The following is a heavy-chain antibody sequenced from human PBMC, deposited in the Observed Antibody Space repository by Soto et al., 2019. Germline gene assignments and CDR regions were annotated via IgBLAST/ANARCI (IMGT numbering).Heavy chain of an antibody. V-gene: IGHV3-30-3*01. CDR1: GFTFSSYA. D-gene: IGHD6-25*01. CDR2: ISYDGSNK. CDR3: XSGPTQSIXXXXXXX. J-gene: IGHJ1*01. Sequence: QVQLVESGGGVVQPGRSLRLSCAASGFTFSSYAMHWVRQAPGKGLEWVAVISYDGSNKYYADSVKGRFTISRDNXXXXXXXXMNSLRXXXXXXXXXXSGPTQSIXXXXXXXWG.